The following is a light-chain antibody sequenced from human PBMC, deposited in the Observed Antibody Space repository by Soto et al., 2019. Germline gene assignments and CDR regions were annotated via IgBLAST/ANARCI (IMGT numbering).Light chain of an antibody. V-gene: IGLV1-51*02. CDR3: GTWDSSLSAL. Sequence: QSVLTQPPSVSAAPGQKVTISCSGSSSNIGNNYVSWYQQLPGTAPKLLIYENNKRPSGIPDRFSGSKSGTSATLGITGPQTGDEADYYCGTWDSSLSALFGTGTKVTVL. CDR1: SSNIGNNY. CDR2: ENN. J-gene: IGLJ1*01.